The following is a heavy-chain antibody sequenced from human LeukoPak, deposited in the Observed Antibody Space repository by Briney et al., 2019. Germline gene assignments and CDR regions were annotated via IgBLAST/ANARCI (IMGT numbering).Heavy chain of an antibody. CDR1: GFTFSSYW. CDR3: ARAYNSHFDY. V-gene: IGHV3-74*01. CDR2: IKSDGSST. Sequence: GGSLRLPCAASGFTFSSYWMHWVRQAPGKGLVCVSRIKSDGSSTSYADSVKGRFTISRDDAKNTPYLQMNSLRAEDTAMYYCARAYNSHFDYWGQGALVTVSS. D-gene: IGHD1-1*01. J-gene: IGHJ4*02.